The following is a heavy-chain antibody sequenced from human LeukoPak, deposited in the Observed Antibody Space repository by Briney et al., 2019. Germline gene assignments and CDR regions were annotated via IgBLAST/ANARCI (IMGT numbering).Heavy chain of an antibody. D-gene: IGHD6-13*01. V-gene: IGHV4-34*01. Sequence: SETLSLTCAVYGGSFSGYYWSWIRQPPGKGLEWIGEINHSGSTNYNPSLKSRVTISVDTSKNQFSLKLSSVTAADTAVYYCARVPRSSSWSKYYYYYYMDVWGKGTTVTVSS. CDR3: ARVPRSSSWSKYYYYYYMDV. CDR2: INHSGST. J-gene: IGHJ6*03. CDR1: GGSFSGYY.